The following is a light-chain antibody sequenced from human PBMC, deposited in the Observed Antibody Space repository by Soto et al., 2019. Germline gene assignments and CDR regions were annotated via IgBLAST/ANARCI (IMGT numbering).Light chain of an antibody. Sequence: DIQMTQSPSTLSASVGDRVTITCRASQSIRYWLAWHQQKPGKAPQVLIYDVSTLQKGVPSRFSGSGFGTEFTLNISSLQLDDFATYYCQQYHGFPYTFGLGTKVEIK. J-gene: IGKJ2*01. CDR1: QSIRYW. CDR2: DVS. V-gene: IGKV1-5*01. CDR3: QQYHGFPYT.